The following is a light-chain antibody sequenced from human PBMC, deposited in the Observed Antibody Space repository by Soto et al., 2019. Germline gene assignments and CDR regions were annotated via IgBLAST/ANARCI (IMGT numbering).Light chain of an antibody. CDR3: QQSYSTPIT. V-gene: IGKV1-5*03. Sequence: DIQMTQSPSTLSGSVGDRVTITCRASQTISSWLAWYQQKPGKAPKLLIYKASTLKSGVPPRFSGSGSGTDFTLTISSLQPEDFATYYCQQSYSTPITFGQGTRLEIK. J-gene: IGKJ5*01. CDR2: KAS. CDR1: QTISSW.